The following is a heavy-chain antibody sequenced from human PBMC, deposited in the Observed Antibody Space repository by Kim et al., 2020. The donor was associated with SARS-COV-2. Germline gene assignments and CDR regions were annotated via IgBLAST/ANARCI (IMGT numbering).Heavy chain of an antibody. CDR2: IYYSGST. CDR3: ARASYYYDSSGYYTNAFDY. CDR1: GGSISSGGYY. J-gene: IGHJ4*02. D-gene: IGHD3-22*01. Sequence: SETLSLTCTVSGGSISSGGYYWSWIRQHPGKGLEWIGYIYYSGSTYYNPSLKSRVTISVDTSKNQFSLKLSSVTAADTAVYYCARASYYYDSSGYYTNAFDYWGQGTLVTVSS. V-gene: IGHV4-31*03.